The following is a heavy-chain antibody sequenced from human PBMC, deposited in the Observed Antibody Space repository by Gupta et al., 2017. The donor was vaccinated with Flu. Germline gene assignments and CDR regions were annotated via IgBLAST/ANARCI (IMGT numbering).Heavy chain of an antibody. D-gene: IGHD3-22*01. CDR3: MRRWVGDSSAIDV. J-gene: IGHJ4*02. CDR2: LFYRADT. V-gene: IGHV4-39*01. Sequence: VRQTPERGLEWIGNLFYRADTDFNPSFRSRASILQDTSNTQFSLRLTSVTAADTALYYCMRRWVGDSSAIDVWGRGTLVTVSA.